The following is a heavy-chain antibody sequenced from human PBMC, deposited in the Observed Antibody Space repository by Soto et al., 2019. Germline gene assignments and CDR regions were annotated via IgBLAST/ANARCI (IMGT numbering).Heavy chain of an antibody. CDR1: GGSISSSNW. CDR2: IYHSGST. CDR3: ARDPGGYFDWLPSYYYYGMDV. Sequence: PETLSLTCAVSGGSISSSNWCSWVRQLPGKGLEWIGEIYHSGSTNYNPSLKSRVTISVDKSKNQFSLKLSSVTAADTAVYYCARDPGGYFDWLPSYYYYGMDVWGQGTTVTVSS. J-gene: IGHJ6*02. D-gene: IGHD3-9*01. V-gene: IGHV4-4*03.